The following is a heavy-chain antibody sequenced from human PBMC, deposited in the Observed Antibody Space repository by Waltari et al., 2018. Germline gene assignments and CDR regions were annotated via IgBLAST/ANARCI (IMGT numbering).Heavy chain of an antibody. Sequence: EARLEESGGGLEQPGQTRRLSWSASGVPFSTYAMTWVRQAPGKGLGWGLSISDDGQTSIYADSVKGRCIISRDNSKSTLFLHLNSLRGDDTARYYCAKGIRATATYFYMDVWGKGTTVTVSS. CDR2: ISDDGQTS. CDR3: AKGIRATATYFYMDV. D-gene: IGHD3-10*01. CDR1: GVPFSTYA. J-gene: IGHJ6*03. V-gene: IGHV3-23*04.